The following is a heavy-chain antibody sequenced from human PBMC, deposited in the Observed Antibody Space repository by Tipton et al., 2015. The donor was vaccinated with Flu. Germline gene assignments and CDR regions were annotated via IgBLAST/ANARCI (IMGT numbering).Heavy chain of an antibody. CDR1: GGSISGHY. V-gene: IGHV4-59*11. CDR3: ARRDYSNYVSEPKNWFDT. D-gene: IGHD4-11*01. CDR2: IYYKGST. Sequence: TLSLTCTVSGGSISGHYWSWIRQPPGKGLEWIGYIYYKGSTKYNPALTGRVTLSVDMSKSQFSLKLSSVTTTDTAMYYCARRDYSNYVSEPKNWFDTWGQGTLVTVSS. J-gene: IGHJ5*02.